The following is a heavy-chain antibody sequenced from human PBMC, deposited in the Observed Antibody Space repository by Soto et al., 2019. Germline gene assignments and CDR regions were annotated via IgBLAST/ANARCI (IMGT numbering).Heavy chain of an antibody. V-gene: IGHV4-31*03. J-gene: IGHJ5*02. CDR1: GASLNRGNYY. Sequence: SETLSLTCIVSGASLNRGNYYWGWIRQVPGKGLEWIGHIYVTGAVDYNPSLRDRITISQDTSERQFSLNLRLVTAADTAVYYCARLRIATNNYKWFDPWGQGTLVTVSS. CDR2: IYVTGAV. CDR3: ARLRIATNNYKWFDP. D-gene: IGHD2-21*01.